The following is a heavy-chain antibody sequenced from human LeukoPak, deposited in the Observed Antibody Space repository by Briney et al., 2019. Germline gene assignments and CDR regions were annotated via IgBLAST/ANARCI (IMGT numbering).Heavy chain of an antibody. J-gene: IGHJ4*02. D-gene: IGHD4-23*01. V-gene: IGHV1-8*01. CDR1: GYTFRSYE. CDR2: IHPNSGKT. CDR3: ARGHYGGNRYFDV. Sequence: ASVKVSCKASGYTFRSYEINWVRQAPGQGLEWVGWIHPNSGKTGYAQKFQGRVTMTRDTSTETAFMELSSLKFDDTAIFYCARGHYGGNRYFDVWGQGTLVTVSS.